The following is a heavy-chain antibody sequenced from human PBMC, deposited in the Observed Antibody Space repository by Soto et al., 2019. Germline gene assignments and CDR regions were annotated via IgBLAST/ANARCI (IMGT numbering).Heavy chain of an antibody. Sequence: ASVKVSCKASGYTFTGYYMHWVRQAPGQGLEWMGWINPNSGGTNYAQKIQGWVTMTRDTSISTAYMKLSRLRSDDTAVFYCARGGHFDWSAGAFDIWGQGTMVTVSS. J-gene: IGHJ3*02. CDR1: GYTFTGYY. D-gene: IGHD3-9*01. CDR3: ARGGHFDWSAGAFDI. CDR2: INPNSGGT. V-gene: IGHV1-2*04.